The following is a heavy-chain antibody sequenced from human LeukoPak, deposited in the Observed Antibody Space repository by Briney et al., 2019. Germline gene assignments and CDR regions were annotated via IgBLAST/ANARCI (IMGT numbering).Heavy chain of an antibody. CDR2: ISSSSSYT. CDR3: ARRPDIVVVPAATLDP. Sequence: GGSLRLSCAASGFTFSDYYMSWIRQAPGKGLEWVSYISSSSSYTNYADSVKGRFTISRDNAKNSLYLQMNSLRAEDTAVYYCARRPDIVVVPAATLDPWGQGTLVTVSS. D-gene: IGHD2-2*01. CDR1: GFTFSDYY. J-gene: IGHJ5*02. V-gene: IGHV3-11*06.